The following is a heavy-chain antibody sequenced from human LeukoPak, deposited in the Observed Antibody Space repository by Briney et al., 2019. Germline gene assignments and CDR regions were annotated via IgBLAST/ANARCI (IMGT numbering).Heavy chain of an antibody. V-gene: IGHV1-2*02. D-gene: IGHD3-22*01. CDR1: GYTFTGYY. Sequence: ASGKVSCKASGYTFTGYYIHWVRQAPGQGLEWMGWINPKSGGTNYAQKFQGRVTMTRDTSINTAYMELSRLRSGDTAVYYCARGGDYFDSSGYYDDAFDIWGQGTMVTVSS. CDR3: ARGGDYFDSSGYYDDAFDI. J-gene: IGHJ3*02. CDR2: INPKSGGT.